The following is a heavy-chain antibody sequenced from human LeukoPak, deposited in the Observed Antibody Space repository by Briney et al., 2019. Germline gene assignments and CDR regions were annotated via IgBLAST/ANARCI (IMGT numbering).Heavy chain of an antibody. J-gene: IGHJ4*02. V-gene: IGHV1-46*01. D-gene: IGHD6-13*01. Sequence: ASVKVSCKASGYTFTSYYMHWVRQAPGQGLEWMGIINPSGGSTSYAQKFQGRVTMTRDTSTGTVYMELSSLRSEDTAVYYCARDPYQTGIAAAGTPFDYWGQGTLVTVSS. CDR3: ARDPYQTGIAAAGTPFDY. CDR2: INPSGGST. CDR1: GYTFTSYY.